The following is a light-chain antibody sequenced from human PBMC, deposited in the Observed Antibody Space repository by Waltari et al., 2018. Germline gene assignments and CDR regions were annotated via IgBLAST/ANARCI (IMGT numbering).Light chain of an antibody. V-gene: IGLV2-23*02. CDR2: EVN. CDR3: CSYAGTPRVV. Sequence: QSALTQPASVSGSPGQSITISCTGTNNDIGSYNLVSWYQQHPGKAPKVIIFEVNKRPSVVSNRFSCSKSGNTASLTVSGLHPADEADYYCCSYAGTPRVVFGGGTKLTVL. J-gene: IGLJ2*01. CDR1: NNDIGSYNL.